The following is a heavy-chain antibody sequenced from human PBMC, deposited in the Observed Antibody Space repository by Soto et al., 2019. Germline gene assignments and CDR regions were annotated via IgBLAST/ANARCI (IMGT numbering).Heavy chain of an antibody. Sequence: GESLRLSCAASGLTFDRYWMHWVRHAPGKGMGWVAHINTDGSNTNYADSVKGRFTISRDNAKSTLFLQMNSLRDEDTAVYYCAREIWSGGNLDTNSFDPWGQGIPVTVSS. D-gene: IGHD3-3*01. J-gene: IGHJ5*02. V-gene: IGHV3-74*01. CDR2: INTDGSNT. CDR1: GLTFDRYW. CDR3: AREIWSGGNLDTNSFDP.